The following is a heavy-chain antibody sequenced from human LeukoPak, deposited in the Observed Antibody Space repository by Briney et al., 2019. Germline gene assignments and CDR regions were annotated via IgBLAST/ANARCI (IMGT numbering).Heavy chain of an antibody. Sequence: GASVKVSCKASGYTFTSYGISWVRQAPGQGLEWMGWISAYNGNTNYAQKLQGRVTMTTDTSTSTAYMELRSLRSDDTAVYYCARGQYCSSTSCYDNYFDYWGQGTLVTVSS. CDR3: ARGQYCSSTSCYDNYFDY. D-gene: IGHD2-2*01. CDR2: ISAYNGNT. V-gene: IGHV1-18*01. CDR1: GYTFTSYG. J-gene: IGHJ4*02.